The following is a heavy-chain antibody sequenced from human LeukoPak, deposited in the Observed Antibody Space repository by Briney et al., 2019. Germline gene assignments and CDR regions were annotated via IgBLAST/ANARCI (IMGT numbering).Heavy chain of an antibody. Sequence: GGFLRLSCAASGFTFSDYYMSWIRQAPGKGLEWVSFISSSAISIYYADSVKGRFTISRDSAKDSLYLQMNSLRAEDTAVYYCARLRSSSYYFDYWGQGTLVTVSS. CDR3: ARLRSSSYYFDY. CDR1: GFTFSDYY. CDR2: ISSSAISI. V-gene: IGHV3-11*01. J-gene: IGHJ4*02. D-gene: IGHD6-6*01.